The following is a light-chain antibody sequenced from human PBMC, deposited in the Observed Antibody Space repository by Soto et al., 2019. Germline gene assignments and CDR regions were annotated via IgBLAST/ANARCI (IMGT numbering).Light chain of an antibody. Sequence: DIVLTQSPGTLSLSPGERATLSCRASQIISSTYLGWYQQKPGQAPRLLIYGASSRATGIPDRFSGSGSGTDFTLTISRLEPEDFAVYYCQQYGSSPRLTFGGGTKVDIK. CDR1: QIISSTY. CDR3: QQYGSSPRLT. CDR2: GAS. V-gene: IGKV3-20*01. J-gene: IGKJ4*01.